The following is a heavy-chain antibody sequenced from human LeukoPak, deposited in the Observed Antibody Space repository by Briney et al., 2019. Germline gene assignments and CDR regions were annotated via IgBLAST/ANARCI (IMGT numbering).Heavy chain of an antibody. D-gene: IGHD3-22*01. CDR1: GFTFSDYY. CDR2: IKYDASST. J-gene: IGHJ3*02. V-gene: IGHV3-74*01. CDR3: ARSTDSSGYLDAFDI. Sequence: GGSLRLSCAASGFTFSDYYMSWIRQAPGKGLVWVSRIKYDASSTSYADSVKGRFTISRDNAKNTLYLQMNSLRAEDTAVYYCARSTDSSGYLDAFDIWGQGTMVTVSS.